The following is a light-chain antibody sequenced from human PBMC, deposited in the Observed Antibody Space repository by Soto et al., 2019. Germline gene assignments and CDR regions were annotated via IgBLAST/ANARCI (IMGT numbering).Light chain of an antibody. CDR1: SGDIGSYTY. Sequence: QSALTQPASVSGSPGQSITISCTGTSGDIGSYTYVSWYQQYPGKAPKLLISEVTNRPSGVSNRFSGSKSGNTASLTISGLQAEDEAEYYCSSYTNINTRACVFGTGTKVTVL. J-gene: IGLJ1*01. CDR2: EVT. CDR3: SSYTNINTRACV. V-gene: IGLV2-14*01.